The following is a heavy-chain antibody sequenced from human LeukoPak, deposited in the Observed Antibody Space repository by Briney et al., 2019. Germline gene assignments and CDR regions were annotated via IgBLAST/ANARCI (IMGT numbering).Heavy chain of an antibody. V-gene: IGHV3-23*01. CDR2: ISGSGSST. CDR3: AKDEELGYSYGAIDY. D-gene: IGHD5-18*01. J-gene: IGHJ4*02. Sequence: SXVXXAXGKGLEWVSAISGSGSSTYSANSVKGRFSISKDNSKNTLYLQMNSLRAEDTAVYSCAKDEELGYSYGAIDYWGQGTLVTVSS.